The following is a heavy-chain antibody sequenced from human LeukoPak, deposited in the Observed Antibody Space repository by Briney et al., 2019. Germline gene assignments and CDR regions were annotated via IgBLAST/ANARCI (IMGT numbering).Heavy chain of an antibody. Sequence: ASVKVSCKASGYTFTSYYMHWVRQAPGQGLEWMGIINPSGGSTSYAQKFQGRVTMTRDTSTSTVYMELSSLRSEDTAVYYCAADSGSYRDAFDIWGQGTMVTVSS. D-gene: IGHD1-26*01. J-gene: IGHJ3*02. CDR2: INPSGGST. CDR1: GYTFTSYY. CDR3: AADSGSYRDAFDI. V-gene: IGHV1-46*01.